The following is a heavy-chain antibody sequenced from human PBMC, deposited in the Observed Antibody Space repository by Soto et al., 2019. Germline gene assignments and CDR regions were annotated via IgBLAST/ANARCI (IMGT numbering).Heavy chain of an antibody. J-gene: IGHJ4*02. Sequence: PGGSLRLSCAASGFTFSSYGMHWVRQAPGKGLEWVAVISYDGSNKYYADSVKGRFTISRDNSKNTLYLQMNSLRAEDTAVYYCARDPGNDEAMDYWGQGTLVTVSS. D-gene: IGHD1-1*01. CDR2: ISYDGSNK. CDR3: ARDPGNDEAMDY. CDR1: GFTFSSYG. V-gene: IGHV3-30*03.